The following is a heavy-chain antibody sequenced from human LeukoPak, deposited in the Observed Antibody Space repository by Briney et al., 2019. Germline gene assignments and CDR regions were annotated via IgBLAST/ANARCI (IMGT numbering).Heavy chain of an antibody. CDR2: ISPSGAST. D-gene: IGHD6-13*01. CDR3: ARGGSRSPRDAFDI. J-gene: IGHJ3*02. V-gene: IGHV1-46*01. Sequence: ASVKVSCKASGYTFTSSYLHWVRQAPGQGLEWMGMISPSGASTTYAQKFQGRVTMTRDTSTSTVYMELSSLGSEDTAVYCCARGGSRSPRDAFDIWGQGTMVTVSS. CDR1: GYTFTSSY.